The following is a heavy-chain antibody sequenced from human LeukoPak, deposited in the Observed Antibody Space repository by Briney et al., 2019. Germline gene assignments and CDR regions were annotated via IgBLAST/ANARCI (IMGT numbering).Heavy chain of an antibody. CDR2: MSHSGST. CDR3: ARGPPQTYFHGNGYYYFDY. D-gene: IGHD3-22*01. J-gene: IGHJ4*02. V-gene: IGHV4-34*01. Sequence: SETLSLTCAVYGGPFSGYFWTWIRQPPGKGLEGIGEMSHSGSTNFNPSLKSRVILSTDTSHNQVSLEMGSVTGADTPVYYCARGPPQTYFHGNGYYYFDYWGQGTLVTVSS. CDR1: GGPFSGYF.